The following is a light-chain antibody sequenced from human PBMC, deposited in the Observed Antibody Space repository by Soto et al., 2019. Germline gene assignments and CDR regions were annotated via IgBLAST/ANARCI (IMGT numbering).Light chain of an antibody. Sequence: ETVMTQSPDTLSVSPGERATRSCRASQSVRTSLAWYQQKPGQAPRLLIYGASTRATDIPPRFSGSGSGTEFTLAIDSLQSEDFAVYYCHQYAFWPYTFGQGTKVDIK. CDR3: HQYAFWPYT. V-gene: IGKV3-15*01. J-gene: IGKJ2*01. CDR1: QSVRTS. CDR2: GAS.